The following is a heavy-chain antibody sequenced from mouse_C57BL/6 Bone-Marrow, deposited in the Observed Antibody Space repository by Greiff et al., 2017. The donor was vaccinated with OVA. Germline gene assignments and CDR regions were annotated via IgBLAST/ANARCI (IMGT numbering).Heavy chain of an antibody. J-gene: IGHJ4*01. Sequence: QVQLQQSGAELVRPGASVKLSCKASGYTFTDYYINWVKQRPGQGLEWIARIYPGSGNTYYNEKFKGKATLTAEKSSSTAYMQLSSLTSEDSAVYVCARCNYGSIYDMDYWGQGTSVTVSS. CDR3: ARCNYGSIYDMDY. D-gene: IGHD1-1*01. CDR1: GYTFTDYY. V-gene: IGHV1-76*01. CDR2: IYPGSGNT.